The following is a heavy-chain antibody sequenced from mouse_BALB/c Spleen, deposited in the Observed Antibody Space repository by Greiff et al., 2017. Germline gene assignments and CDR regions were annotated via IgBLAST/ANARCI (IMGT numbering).Heavy chain of an antibody. CDR1: GFTFSSFG. Sequence: EVHLVESGGGLVQPGGSRKLSCAASGFTFSSFGMHWVRQAPEKGLEWVAYISSGSSTIYYADTVKGRFTISRDNPKNTLFLQMTVLRSEDTAMYYCARDGYFDYWGQGTTLTVSS. V-gene: IGHV5-17*02. CDR2: ISSGSSTI. D-gene: IGHD2-3*01. CDR3: ARDGYFDY. J-gene: IGHJ2*01.